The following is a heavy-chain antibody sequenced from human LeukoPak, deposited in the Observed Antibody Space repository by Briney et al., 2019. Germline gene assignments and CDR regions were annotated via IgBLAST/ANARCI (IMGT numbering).Heavy chain of an antibody. CDR2: ISYDGSNK. CDR3: ARVYGGSRGQFDY. CDR1: GFTFSSYA. Sequence: PGRSLRLSCAASGFTFSSYAVHWVRQAPGKGLEWVAVISYDGSNKYYADSVKGRFTISRDNSKNTLYLQMNSLRAEDTAVYYCARVYGGSRGQFDYWGQGTLVTVSS. D-gene: IGHD4-23*01. J-gene: IGHJ4*02. V-gene: IGHV3-30-3*01.